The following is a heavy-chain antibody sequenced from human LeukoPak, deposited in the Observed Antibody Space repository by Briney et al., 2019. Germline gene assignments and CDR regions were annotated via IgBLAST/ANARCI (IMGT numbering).Heavy chain of an antibody. Sequence: GGSLRLSCVASGFIFSTYGMHWVRQAPGRGLEWVAVISYDGGTTNYAEDVKGRFTISRDNSKNTLYLQIDSLRAEDTAVYYCARARPEGYFDYWGQGTLVTVSS. CDR2: ISYDGGTT. CDR3: ARARPEGYFDY. J-gene: IGHJ4*02. CDR1: GFIFSTYG. V-gene: IGHV3-30-3*01.